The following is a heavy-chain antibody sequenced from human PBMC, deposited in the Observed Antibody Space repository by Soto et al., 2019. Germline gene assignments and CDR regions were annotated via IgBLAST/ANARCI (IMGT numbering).Heavy chain of an antibody. J-gene: IGHJ3*02. V-gene: IGHV1-2*04. CDR1: GYTFTSYD. CDR3: ARVGSYYDILTGYQNHDAFDI. Sequence: ASVKVSCKASGYTFTSYDINWVRQAPGQGLEWMGWINPNSGGTNYAQKFQGWVTMTRDTSISTAYMELSRLRSDDTAVYYCARVGSYYDILTGYQNHDAFDIWGQGTMVTVSS. D-gene: IGHD3-9*01. CDR2: INPNSGGT.